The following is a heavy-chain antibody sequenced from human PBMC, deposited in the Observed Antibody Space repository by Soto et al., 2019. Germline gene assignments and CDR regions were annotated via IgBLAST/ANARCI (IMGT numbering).Heavy chain of an antibody. Sequence: QGRLVQSGAEVKKPGASVKVSCKASGYTLNKYSISWVRQAPGQGVEWMGWISASNGNTDFAQKFQGSVSMAIDTSTRTTYMELRILRSDDTAVFYCTRGHSAFAGDFDYWGQVHLVTVAS. V-gene: IGHV1-18*04. CDR2: ISASNGNT. CDR1: GYTLNKYS. CDR3: TRGHSAFAGDFDY. J-gene: IGHJ4*02. D-gene: IGHD7-27*01.